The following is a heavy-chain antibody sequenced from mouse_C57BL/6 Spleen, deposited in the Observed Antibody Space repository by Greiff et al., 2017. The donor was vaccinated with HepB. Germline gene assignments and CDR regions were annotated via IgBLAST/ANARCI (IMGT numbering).Heavy chain of an antibody. J-gene: IGHJ3*01. CDR3: ARPYLGGFAY. CDR2: INYDGSST. CDR1: GFTFSDYY. D-gene: IGHD5-5*01. V-gene: IGHV5-16*01. Sequence: EVNLVESEGGLVQPGSSMKLSCTASGFTFSDYYMAWVRQVPEKGLEWVANINYDGSSTYYLDSLKSRFIISRDNAKNILYLQMSSLKSEDTATYYCARPYLGGFAYWGQGTLVTVSA.